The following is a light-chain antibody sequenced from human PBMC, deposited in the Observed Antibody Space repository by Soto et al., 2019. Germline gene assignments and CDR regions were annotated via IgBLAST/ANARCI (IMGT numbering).Light chain of an antibody. CDR2: SNN. CDR1: SSNIGSNT. V-gene: IGLV1-44*01. Sequence: QSVLTQPPSASGTPRQRVTISCSGSSSNIGSNTVNWYQQLPGTAPKLLIYSNNQRPSGVPDRFSGSKSGTSASLAISGLQSEDEADYYCAAWDDSLNVPYVFGTGTKLTVL. J-gene: IGLJ1*01. CDR3: AAWDDSLNVPYV.